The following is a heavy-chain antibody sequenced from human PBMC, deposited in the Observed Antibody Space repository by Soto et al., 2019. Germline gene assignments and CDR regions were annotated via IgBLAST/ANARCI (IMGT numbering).Heavy chain of an antibody. CDR3: AISYYDFVA. CDR2: VSRNGINT. J-gene: IGHJ6*04. D-gene: IGHD3-3*01. CDR1: GFSFSSYD. Sequence: EEQLVQSGGGLVQPGGSLRLSCAASGFSFSSYDLFWVRQAPGKGLEYVSAVSRNGINTYYANSVKGRFTISRDNSKNITHPQMGTPGGEDVAVCFVAISYYDFVAWGKGTTVMVCS. V-gene: IGHV3-64*01.